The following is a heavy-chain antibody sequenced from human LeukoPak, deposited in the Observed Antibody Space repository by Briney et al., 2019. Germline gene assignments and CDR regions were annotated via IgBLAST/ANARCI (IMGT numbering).Heavy chain of an antibody. CDR1: GGSFSGYY. Sequence: PSETLSLTCAVYGGSFSGYYWSWIRQPPGKGLEWIGEINHSGSTNYNPSLKSRVTISVDTSKNQFSLKLSSATAADTAVYYCARGRWFDPWGQGTLVTVSS. CDR3: ARGRWFDP. CDR2: INHSGST. V-gene: IGHV4-34*01. J-gene: IGHJ5*02.